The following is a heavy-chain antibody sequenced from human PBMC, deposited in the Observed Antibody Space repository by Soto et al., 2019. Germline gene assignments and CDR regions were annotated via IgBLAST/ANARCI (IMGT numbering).Heavy chain of an antibody. V-gene: IGHV3-23*01. D-gene: IGHD4-4*01. J-gene: IGHJ4*02. Sequence: EVQLLESGGGLVQPGGSLRLSCAASGFTFTNYAMTWVRQAPGKGLEWVSISSGSGSGGSTNYADSVNGRFTISRDNSKNTLYLPMNSLRVEDTAVYYCAKDRDDYRNYVFDYWGQGTLVTVSS. CDR1: GFTFTNYA. CDR3: AKDRDDYRNYVFDY. CDR2: SSGSGSGGST.